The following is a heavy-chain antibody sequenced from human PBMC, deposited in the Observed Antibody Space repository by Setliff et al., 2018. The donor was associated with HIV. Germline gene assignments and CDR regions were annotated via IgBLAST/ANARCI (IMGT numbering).Heavy chain of an antibody. CDR1: SGSVSGYY. D-gene: IGHD2-21*01. V-gene: IGHV4-59*08. J-gene: IGHJ5*02. Sequence: PSETLSLTCSVSSGSVSGYYWGWIRQPPGKKLEWIGYIHSSGTTSYNPSLKSRVTISVDTSKNRFSLKLTSVTAADTAVYYCARGGESRLLVTAWGQGTLVTVSS. CDR2: IHSSGTT. CDR3: ARGGESRLLVTA.